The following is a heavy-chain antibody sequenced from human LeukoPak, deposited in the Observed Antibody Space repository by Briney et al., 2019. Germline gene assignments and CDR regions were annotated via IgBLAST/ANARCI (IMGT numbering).Heavy chain of an antibody. V-gene: IGHV4-4*07. D-gene: IGHD3-10*01. CDR1: GFTFSSYS. CDR2: VYTSGIT. CDR3: ARTYYYNSGSYHKLDP. Sequence: GSLRLSCAASGFTFSSYSMNWIRQPAGKGLEWIGRVYTSGITNSNPSLKSRLTISLDTSKNQFSLKLTSVSAADTAVYYCARTYYYNSGSYHKLDPWGQGTLVTVSS. J-gene: IGHJ5*02.